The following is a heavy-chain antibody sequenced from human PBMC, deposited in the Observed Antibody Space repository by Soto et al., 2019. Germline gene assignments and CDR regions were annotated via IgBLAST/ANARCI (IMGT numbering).Heavy chain of an antibody. Sequence: SVKVSCKASGGTFSSYAISWVRQAPGQGLEWMGGIIPIFGTANYAQKFQGRVTITADESTSTAYMELSSLRSEDTAVYYCGRDRDAAAGTRDREYNWFDPWGQGTLVTVSS. J-gene: IGHJ5*02. D-gene: IGHD6-13*01. V-gene: IGHV1-69*13. CDR1: GGTFSSYA. CDR3: GRDRDAAAGTRDREYNWFDP. CDR2: IIPIFGTA.